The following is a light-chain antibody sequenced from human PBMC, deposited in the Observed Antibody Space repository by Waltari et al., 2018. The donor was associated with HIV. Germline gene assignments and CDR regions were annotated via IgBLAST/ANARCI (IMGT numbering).Light chain of an antibody. CDR2: GAS. CDR1: QSVSTN. V-gene: IGKV3-15*01. J-gene: IGKJ1*01. CDR3: QQYNHWPT. Sequence: EIVMTQSPATLSVSPGERATLSCRASQSVSTNLVWYQQRPGQAPRLLSHGASTRAPGIPVRFSGSGSGAEFTLTIDSLQSEDSAMYYCQQYNHWPTFGQGTKVEIK.